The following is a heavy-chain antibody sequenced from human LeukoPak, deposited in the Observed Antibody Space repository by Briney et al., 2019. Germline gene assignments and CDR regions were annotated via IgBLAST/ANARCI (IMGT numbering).Heavy chain of an antibody. Sequence: PGGSLRLSCAASGFTFSSYSMNWVRQAPGKGLEWVSYISSSSTIYYADSVKGRFTISRDNAKNTLYLQMNSLRAEDTAVYYCAKDRGPLGTGAFDYWGQGTLVTVSS. CDR3: AKDRGPLGTGAFDY. V-gene: IGHV3-48*04. J-gene: IGHJ4*02. D-gene: IGHD7-27*01. CDR2: ISSSSTI. CDR1: GFTFSSYS.